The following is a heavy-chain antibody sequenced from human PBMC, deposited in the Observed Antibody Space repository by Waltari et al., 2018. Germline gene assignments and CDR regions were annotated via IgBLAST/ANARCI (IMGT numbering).Heavy chain of an antibody. CDR1: GGSISSTTYY. Sequence: QLQLQESGPRLVRPSETLSLTCPVSGGSISSTTYYWAWIRQTPGKGLEWIGYIHYSGNTYYNPSLRIRVTISVDTSKNQFSLNLRSVTAADTAVYYCARRVVTTGGVDYWGQGTLVTVSS. CDR3: ARRVVTTGGVDY. V-gene: IGHV4-39*07. CDR2: IHYSGNT. J-gene: IGHJ4*02. D-gene: IGHD2-21*02.